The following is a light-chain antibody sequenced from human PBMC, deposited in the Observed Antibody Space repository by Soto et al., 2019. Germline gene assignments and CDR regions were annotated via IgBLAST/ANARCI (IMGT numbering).Light chain of an antibody. CDR1: SSDVGSYDL. Sequence: QSVLTQPASVSGSPGQSITISCTGTSSDVGSYDLVSWYQQHPGTAPKLMIYEGSKRPSGVSYRFSGSKSGNTASLTISGLRTEDEADYYCCSYGGSTTVDFGGGTKLTVL. CDR3: CSYGGSTTVD. V-gene: IGLV2-23*01. CDR2: EGS. J-gene: IGLJ2*01.